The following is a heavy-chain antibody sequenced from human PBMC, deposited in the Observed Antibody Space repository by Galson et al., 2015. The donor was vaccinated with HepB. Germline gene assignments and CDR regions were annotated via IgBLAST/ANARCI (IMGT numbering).Heavy chain of an antibody. CDR3: AKESTVTTKNWFDP. V-gene: IGHV3-7*04. CDR1: GFTFSGYW. J-gene: IGHJ5*02. CDR2: IKQDGSEK. Sequence: SLRLSCAASGFTFSGYWMTWVRQAPGKGLEWVANIKQDGSEKYYVDSVKARFTISRNNSKNTLYLQMNSLRAEDTAVYYCAKESTVTTKNWFDPWGQGTLVTVSS. D-gene: IGHD4-17*01.